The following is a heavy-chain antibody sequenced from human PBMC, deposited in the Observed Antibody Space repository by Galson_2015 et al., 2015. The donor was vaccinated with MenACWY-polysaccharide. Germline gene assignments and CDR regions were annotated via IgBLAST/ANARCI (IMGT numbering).Heavy chain of an antibody. CDR2: IKQDGSEK. CDR3: ARDPLDSSGYTRGSVFDL. CDR1: GFTFSSFW. V-gene: IGHV3-7*01. J-gene: IGHJ2*01. D-gene: IGHD3-22*01. Sequence: SLRLSCAASGFTFSSFWMSWVRQAPGKGLEWVAIIKQDGSEKYYVDSVKGRFSISRGNAKNSLYLQMNSLRSEDTAVYYCARDPLDSSGYTRGSVFDLWGRGTLVTVSS.